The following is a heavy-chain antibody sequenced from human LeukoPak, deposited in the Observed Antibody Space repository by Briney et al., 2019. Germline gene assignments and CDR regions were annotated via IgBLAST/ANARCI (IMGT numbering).Heavy chain of an antibody. CDR3: FKCLKATGDFGYFEY. J-gene: IGHJ4*02. V-gene: IGHV4-59*11. CDR2: FYFGESS. D-gene: IGHD3-3*01. CDR1: GSSISGHY. Sequence: SETLSLTCSVSGSSISGHYWGWIRQPPGKTLEWIGYFYFGESSNYNPSLKSRVSMSVDTSNNQFSLKLTSVSAADTAVYYCFKCLKATGDFGYFEYWGQGSLVTVSA.